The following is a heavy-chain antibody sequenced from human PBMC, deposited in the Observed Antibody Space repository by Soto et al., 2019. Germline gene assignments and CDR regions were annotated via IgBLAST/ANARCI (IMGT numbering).Heavy chain of an antibody. J-gene: IGHJ6*01. CDR2: INPSRIAT. D-gene: IGHD3-16*02. Sequence: GASVKVSCKAAGYSITSYCMDGVRQAPGQGLEWRGIINPSRIATRYSQKFQGRVTRTREVATSAVYMEMRGLRWEDTAAYYFGRGYSSCGQGYRFLYY. V-gene: IGHV1-46*01. CDR3: GRGYSSCGQGYRFLYY. CDR1: GYSITSYC.